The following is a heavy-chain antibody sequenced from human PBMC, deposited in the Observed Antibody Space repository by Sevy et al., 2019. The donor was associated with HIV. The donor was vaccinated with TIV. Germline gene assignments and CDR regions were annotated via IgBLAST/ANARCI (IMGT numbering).Heavy chain of an antibody. D-gene: IGHD6-13*01. V-gene: IGHV3-30*18. CDR2: ISYDGSNK. Sequence: GGSLRLSCAASGFTFSSYGMHWVRQAPGKGLEWVAVISYDGSNKYYADSVKGRFTISRDNSKNTLCLQMNSLRAEDTAVYYCAKDRTTGIAAAGTPLDDWGQGTLVTVSS. CDR1: GFTFSSYG. CDR3: AKDRTTGIAAAGTPLDD. J-gene: IGHJ4*02.